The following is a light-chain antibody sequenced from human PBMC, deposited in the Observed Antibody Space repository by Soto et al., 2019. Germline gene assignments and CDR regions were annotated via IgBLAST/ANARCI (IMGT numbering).Light chain of an antibody. CDR3: QQDGSSPALT. J-gene: IGKJ4*01. Sequence: EIVLTQSPGTLSLSPGERATLSCRASQSVSSSYLAWYQQKPGQAPRLLIYGASSRATGLTDRFSGSGSGTDFTLTISRLEPEDFAVDYCQQDGSSPALTFGGGTKVEIK. CDR1: QSVSSSY. CDR2: GAS. V-gene: IGKV3-20*01.